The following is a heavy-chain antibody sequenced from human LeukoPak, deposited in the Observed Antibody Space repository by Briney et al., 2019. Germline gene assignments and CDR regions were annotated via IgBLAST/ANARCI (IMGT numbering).Heavy chain of an antibody. CDR3: ARGRWSGSSWYRYYYYMDV. Sequence: SETLSLTCAVYGGSFSGYYWSWIRQPPGKGLEWIGEINHSGSTNYNPSLKSRVTISVDTSKNQFSLKLSSVTAADTAVYYCARGRWSGSSWYRYYYYMDVWGKGTTVIVSS. J-gene: IGHJ6*03. D-gene: IGHD6-13*01. V-gene: IGHV4-34*01. CDR1: GGSFSGYY. CDR2: INHSGST.